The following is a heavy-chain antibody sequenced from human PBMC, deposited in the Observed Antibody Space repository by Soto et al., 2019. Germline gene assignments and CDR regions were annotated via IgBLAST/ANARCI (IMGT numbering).Heavy chain of an antibody. V-gene: IGHV3-11*06. J-gene: IGHJ4*02. CDR3: ARPRVPYDSSGYYSG. D-gene: IGHD3-22*01. Sequence: PWWSPRLSCSASVFTFSDYYMSWVRQAPGKGLEWVSYISSSSSYTNYADSVKGRFTISRDNAKNSLYLQMNSLRAEDTAVYYCARPRVPYDSSGYYSGWGQGTLVTVSS. CDR2: ISSSSSYT. CDR1: VFTFSDYY.